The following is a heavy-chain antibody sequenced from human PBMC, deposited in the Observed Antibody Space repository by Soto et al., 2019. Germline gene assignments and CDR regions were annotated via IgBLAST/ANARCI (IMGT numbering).Heavy chain of an antibody. CDR1: GGSISSDY. CDR3: ARGYYDSSGYYPKFYH. V-gene: IGHV4-59*01. Sequence: PSETLSLTCTVSGGSISSDYWSWIRQPPGKGLEWIGYIYYSGSTNYNPSLKSRVTISVDTSKNQFSLKLSSVTAADTAVYYCARGYYDSSGYYPKFYHWGQGTLVTVPS. D-gene: IGHD3-22*01. CDR2: IYYSGST. J-gene: IGHJ4*02.